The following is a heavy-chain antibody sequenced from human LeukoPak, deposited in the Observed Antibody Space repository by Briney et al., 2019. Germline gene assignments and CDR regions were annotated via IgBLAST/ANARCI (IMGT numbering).Heavy chain of an antibody. CDR2: ISGSGGST. V-gene: IGHV3-23*01. J-gene: IGHJ4*02. CDR1: GFTFSSYA. D-gene: IGHD1-1*01. Sequence: GGSLRLSCAASGFTFSSYAMSWVRQAPGKGLEWVTVISGSGGSTYYADSVRGRFTISRDKSKNTLDLQMNSLRAEDTAVYYCAKGGDTNWYYFDYWGQGTLVTVSS. CDR3: AKGGDTNWYYFDY.